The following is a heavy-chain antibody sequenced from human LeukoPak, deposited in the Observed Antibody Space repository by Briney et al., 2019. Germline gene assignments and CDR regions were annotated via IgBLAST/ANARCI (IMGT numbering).Heavy chain of an antibody. CDR3: ARDPGYRPDAFDI. Sequence: GASVTVSCQASGYSFSKYGISWVRQAPGQGLEWMGWIGAYSGDANYAQMFQGRVTMTTVTYTTTAYMELRSLRSDDTAVYYCARDPGYRPDAFDIWGQGTVVTVS. CDR1: GYSFSKYG. V-gene: IGHV1-18*01. D-gene: IGHD5-18*01. CDR2: IGAYSGDA. J-gene: IGHJ3*02.